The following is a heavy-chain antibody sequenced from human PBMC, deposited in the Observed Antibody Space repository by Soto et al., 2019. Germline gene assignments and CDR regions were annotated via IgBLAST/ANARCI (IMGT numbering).Heavy chain of an antibody. D-gene: IGHD3-22*01. V-gene: IGHV3-7*01. Sequence: GGSLRLSCAASGFTFSSYWMSWVRQAPGKGLEWVANIKQDGSEKCYVDSVKGRFTISRDNAKNSLYLQMNSLRAEDTAVYYCARAAAAGEGDSSGYYYYFDYWGQGTLVTVSS. CDR1: GFTFSSYW. CDR2: IKQDGSEK. CDR3: ARAAAAGEGDSSGYYYYFDY. J-gene: IGHJ4*02.